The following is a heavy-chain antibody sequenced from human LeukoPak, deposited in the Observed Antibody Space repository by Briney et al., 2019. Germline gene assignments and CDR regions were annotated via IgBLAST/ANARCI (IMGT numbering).Heavy chain of an antibody. CDR3: ARDSGYCSSTSCEDYYYMDV. J-gene: IGHJ6*03. CDR2: INPNSGGI. CDR1: GYTLTELS. Sequence: GASVKVSCKVSGYTLTELSMHWVRQAPGKGLEWMGWINPNSGGINYAQKFQGRVTMTRATAISTAYMELSRLRSDDTAVDDCARDSGYCSSTSCEDYYYMDVWGKGTTVTISS. D-gene: IGHD2-2*01. V-gene: IGHV1-2*02.